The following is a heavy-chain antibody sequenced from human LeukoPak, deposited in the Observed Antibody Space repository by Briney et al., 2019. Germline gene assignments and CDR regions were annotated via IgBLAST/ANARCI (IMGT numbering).Heavy chain of an antibody. CDR3: ARDAYNLFLFDY. Sequence: PGGSLRLSCAASGFTFSSHSMNWVRQAPGKGLEWVSSISSSTSYMYYADALKGRFTISRDNAKNSLFLQMNSLRAEDTAVYYCARDAYNLFLFDYWGQGTLVTVSS. D-gene: IGHD5-24*01. J-gene: IGHJ4*02. CDR2: ISSSTSYM. V-gene: IGHV3-21*01. CDR1: GFTFSSHS.